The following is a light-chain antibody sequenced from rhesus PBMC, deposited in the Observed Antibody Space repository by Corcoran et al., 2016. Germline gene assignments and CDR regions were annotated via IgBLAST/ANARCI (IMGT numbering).Light chain of an antibody. CDR3: QQYTSFPPWA. V-gene: IGKV1-28*02. CDR1: QGISSS. J-gene: IGKJ1*01. Sequence: DIQMTQSPSSLSASVGDTGTITCRASQGISSSVNWFQQKPGKAPKPLIYAATTWQSGVPSRFSGSGSGTVYTLPLSGLQPEDFATYCWQQYTSFPPWAVGQGATVEV. CDR2: AAT.